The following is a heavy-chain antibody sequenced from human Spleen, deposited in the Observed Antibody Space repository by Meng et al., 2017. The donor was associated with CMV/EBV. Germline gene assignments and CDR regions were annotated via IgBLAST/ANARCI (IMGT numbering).Heavy chain of an antibody. V-gene: IGHV4-59*01. D-gene: IGHD5-12*01. J-gene: IGHJ5*02. CDR1: GGSISTYY. CDR2: IYYSGST. CDR3: ARGRGYSGSDWTLKGFDWFDP. Sequence: GSLRLSCTVSGGSISTYYWSWIRQPPGKGLEWIGYIYYSGSTNYNPSLKSRVTISVETSKNQISLKLSSVNAAGTAVYYCARGRGYSGSDWTLKGFDWFDPWGQGTLVTVSS.